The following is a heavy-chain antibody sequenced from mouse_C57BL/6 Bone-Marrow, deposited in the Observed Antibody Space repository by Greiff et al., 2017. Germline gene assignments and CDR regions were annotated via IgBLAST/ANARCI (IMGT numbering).Heavy chain of an antibody. CDR1: GFSFNTYA. J-gene: IGHJ2*01. Sequence: EVKLMESGGGLVQPKGSLKLSCAASGFSFNTYAMNWVRQAPGKGLEWVARIRSKSNNYATYYADSVKDRFTISRDDSESMLYLQMNNLKTEDTAMYYCVRQGSTYYFDVWGQGTTLTVSS. D-gene: IGHD1-1*01. CDR2: IRSKSNNYAT. CDR3: VRQGSTYYFDV. V-gene: IGHV10-1*01.